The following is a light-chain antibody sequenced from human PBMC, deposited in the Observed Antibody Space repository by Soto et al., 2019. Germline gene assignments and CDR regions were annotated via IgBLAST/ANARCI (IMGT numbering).Light chain of an antibody. CDR1: QTINNY. Sequence: DIQIAQSSSSPSSSLWDSVTITFRTSQTINNYLNWYQQKPGRAPKLLIYAAYNLQSGVPSRFSGSGSGTDFTLAISALQPDDFATYFCQQTYSIPLTFGGGTKVDI. J-gene: IGKJ4*01. CDR2: AAY. CDR3: QQTYSIPLT. V-gene: IGKV1-39*01.